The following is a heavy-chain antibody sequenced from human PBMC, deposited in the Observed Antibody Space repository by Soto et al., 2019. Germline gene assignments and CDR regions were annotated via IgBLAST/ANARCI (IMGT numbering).Heavy chain of an antibody. D-gene: IGHD4-4*01. CDR1: GFTFSTYP. CDR3: VKPPVITASYYYYDMDV. Sequence: RLSCAASGFTFSTYPMSWVRQAPGKGLEWVSGISGSGISTYYTDSVKGRFTISRDNSKNTVFLQMNSLRDEDTAVYYCVKPPVITASYYYYDMDVWGQGTPVTVSS. J-gene: IGHJ6*02. V-gene: IGHV3-23*01. CDR2: ISGSGIST.